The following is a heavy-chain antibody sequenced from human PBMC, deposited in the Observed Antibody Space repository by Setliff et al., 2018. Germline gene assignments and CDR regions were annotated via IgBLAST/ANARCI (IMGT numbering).Heavy chain of an antibody. CDR3: TSGSTILAF. V-gene: IGHV3-7*01. CDR2: INQNGSQK. D-gene: IGHD3-3*01. J-gene: IGHJ4*02. CDR1: GFTFSRYW. Sequence: GGSLSLSCAASGFTFSRYWMSWVRQAPGKGLEWVANINQNGSQKFYVDSVKGRFTISRDNGKNSLYLQMNSLRIEDTAMYYCTSGSTILAFWGQGSLVTVSS.